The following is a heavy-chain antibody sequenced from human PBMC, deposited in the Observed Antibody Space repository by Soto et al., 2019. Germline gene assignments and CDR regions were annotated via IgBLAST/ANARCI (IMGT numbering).Heavy chain of an antibody. CDR3: ARGARVPPYYYYGMDV. CDR2: IIPIFGTA. CDR1: GGTFSSYA. J-gene: IGHJ6*02. Sequence: SVKVSCKASGGTFSSYAISWVRQAPGQGLEWMGGIIPIFGTANYAQKFQGRVTITADESTSTAYMELSSLRSEDTAVYYCARGARVPPYYYYGMDVWGQGTTVTVSS. V-gene: IGHV1-69*13.